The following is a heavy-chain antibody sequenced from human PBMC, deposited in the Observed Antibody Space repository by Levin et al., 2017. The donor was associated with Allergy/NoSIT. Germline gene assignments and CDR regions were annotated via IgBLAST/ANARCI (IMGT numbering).Heavy chain of an antibody. CDR1: GGSFTSYF. J-gene: IGHJ5*02. CDR3: ARDIGGDYFTSGSRANRFDA. Sequence: KTSETLSLTCSVSGGSFTSYFWNWFRQPPGRGLEWIGYIFHTGSAYYNPSLESRVTMSVDTSKNQFSLHLKSVTAADTGIYYCARDIGGDYFTSGSRANRFDAWGQGTQVTVSS. CDR2: IFHTGSA. V-gene: IGHV4-59*01. D-gene: IGHD3-10*01.